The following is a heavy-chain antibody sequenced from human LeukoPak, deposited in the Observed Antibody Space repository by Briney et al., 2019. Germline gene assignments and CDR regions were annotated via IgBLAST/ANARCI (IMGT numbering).Heavy chain of an antibody. CDR1: GFTFGDYA. V-gene: IGHV3-49*03. CDR3: TTYNSRDAFDI. CDR2: IRSKAYGGTT. D-gene: IGHD2/OR15-2a*01. Sequence: GRSLRLSCTASGFTFGDYAMSWFRQAPGKGLEWVGFIRSKAYGGTTEYAASVKGRFTISRDDSKSIAYLQMNSLKTEDTAMYYCTTYNSRDAFDIWGQGTMVTVSS. J-gene: IGHJ3*02.